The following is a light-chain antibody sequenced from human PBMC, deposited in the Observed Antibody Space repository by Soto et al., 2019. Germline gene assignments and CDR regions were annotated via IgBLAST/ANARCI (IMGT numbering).Light chain of an antibody. V-gene: IGLV1-44*01. Sequence: QSVLTQPPSASGTPGQRVTISCPGSSSNIGSNTVNWYQQLPGTAPKLLIYSNNQRPSGVPDRFSGSKSGTSASLAISGLQSEDEADYYCAAWDDSLNAFYVFGTGTKVTVL. CDR1: SSNIGSNT. CDR2: SNN. J-gene: IGLJ1*01. CDR3: AAWDDSLNAFYV.